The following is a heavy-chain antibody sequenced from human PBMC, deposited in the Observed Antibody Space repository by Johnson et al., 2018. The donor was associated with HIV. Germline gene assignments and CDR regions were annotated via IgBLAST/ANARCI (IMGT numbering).Heavy chain of an antibody. CDR3: AKDMSLWFGDDAAFDI. V-gene: IGHV3-30*04. D-gene: IGHD3-10*01. CDR1: GFTFSSYA. CDR2: ISYDGTNK. J-gene: IGHJ3*02. Sequence: VQLVESGGGVVQPGRSLRLSCAASGFTFSSYAMHWVRQAPGKGLEWVAIISYDGTNKYYADSVKGRFTISRDNSKNTLYLQMNSLSAEDTALYYCAKDMSLWFGDDAAFDIWGQGTMVTVSS.